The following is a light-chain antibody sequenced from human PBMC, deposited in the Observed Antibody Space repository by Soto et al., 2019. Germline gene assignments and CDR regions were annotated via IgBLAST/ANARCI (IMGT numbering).Light chain of an antibody. Sequence: EIVLTQSPDTLSLSPGERATLSCRASQSVSSNLAWYQKKPGQAPRLLIYDASFRATGIPDRFSGSGYGTDCTLTISSLEHEDSAVYYCQQSSNLPPNDTFGQGTKLDI. CDR2: DAS. V-gene: IGKV3-11*01. CDR3: QQSSNLPPNDT. CDR1: QSVSSN. J-gene: IGKJ2*01.